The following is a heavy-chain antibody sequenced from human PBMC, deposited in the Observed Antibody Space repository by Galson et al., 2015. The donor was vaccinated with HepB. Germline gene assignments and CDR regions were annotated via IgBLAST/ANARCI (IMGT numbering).Heavy chain of an antibody. Sequence: ETLSLTCTVSGGSISSSSYYWGWIRQPPGKGLEWIGSIYYSGSTYYNPSLKSRVTISVDTSKNQFSLKLSSVTAADTAVYYCARLAAAGIGYWGQGTLVTVSS. CDR1: GGSISSSSYY. J-gene: IGHJ4*02. D-gene: IGHD6-13*01. CDR3: ARLAAAGIGY. CDR2: IYYSGST. V-gene: IGHV4-39*01.